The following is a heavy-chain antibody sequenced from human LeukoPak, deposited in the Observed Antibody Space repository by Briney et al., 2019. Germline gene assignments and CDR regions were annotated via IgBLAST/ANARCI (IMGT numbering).Heavy chain of an antibody. CDR1: GGSISSYY. CDR3: ARAVLRGIVGATGFDP. J-gene: IGHJ5*02. Sequence: PSETLSLTCTVSGGSISSYYWSWIRQPPGKGLEWIGCIYYSGSTNYNPSLKSRVTISVDTSKNQFSLKLSSVTAADTAVYYCARAVLRGIVGATGFDPWGQGTLVTVSS. D-gene: IGHD1-26*01. V-gene: IGHV4-59*01. CDR2: IYYSGST.